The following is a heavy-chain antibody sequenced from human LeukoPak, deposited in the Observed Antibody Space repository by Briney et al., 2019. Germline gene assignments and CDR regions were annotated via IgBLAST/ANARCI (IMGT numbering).Heavy chain of an antibody. J-gene: IGHJ4*02. Sequence: GGSLRLSCAASGFTFSSYGMHWVRQAPGKGLEWVAFIRYDGSNKYYADSVKGRFTISRDNSKNMLYLQMNSLRADDTAVYFCAKESTMRVAASLDYWGQGTLVAVSS. CDR2: IRYDGSNK. D-gene: IGHD6-19*01. CDR3: AKESTMRVAASLDY. V-gene: IGHV3-30*02. CDR1: GFTFSSYG.